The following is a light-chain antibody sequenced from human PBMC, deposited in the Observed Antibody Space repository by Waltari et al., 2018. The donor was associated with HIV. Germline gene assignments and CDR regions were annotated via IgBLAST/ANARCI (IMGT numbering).Light chain of an antibody. CDR3: CSFAASTALL. J-gene: IGLJ2*01. CDR1: SSDVGGYNY. CDR2: DVS. Sequence: QSALTQPRSVSGSPGQSVTISCSGTSSDVGGYNYVSWYQQHPGKAPKLMISDVSERPSGVSDRFSGSKSGNTASLTISELQPDDEADYYCCSFAASTALLFGGRTRLTVL. V-gene: IGLV2-11*01.